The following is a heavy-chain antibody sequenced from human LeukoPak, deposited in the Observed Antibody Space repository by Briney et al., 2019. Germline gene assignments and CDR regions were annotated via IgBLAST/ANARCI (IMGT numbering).Heavy chain of an antibody. J-gene: IGHJ4*02. V-gene: IGHV3-30*04. D-gene: IGHD3-10*01. CDR1: GFTFNTHA. Sequence: GGSLRLSCAASGFTFNTHAMHWVRQAPGKGLEWLAFISWDGNVKYCADSVEGRFTISRDSPKNTLFLQMNSLRAEDTAVYYCARDRFAGGLRYCDYWGQGTLVTVSS. CDR2: ISWDGNVK. CDR3: ARDRFAGGLRYCDY.